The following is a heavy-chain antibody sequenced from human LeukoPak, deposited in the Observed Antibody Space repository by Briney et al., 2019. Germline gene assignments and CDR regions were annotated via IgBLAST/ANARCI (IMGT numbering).Heavy chain of an antibody. V-gene: IGHV4-4*07. CDR1: GGSISSYY. J-gene: IGHJ4*02. CDR2: IYTSGST. D-gene: IGHD6-13*01. CDR3: ARTPLYSSSWYSPFDY. Sequence: SETLSLTCTVSGGSISSYYWNWIRQPAGKGLEWIGRIYTSGSTTYNPSLKSRVTMSPDTSKKQFSLKLTSGTAADTAVYYCARTPLYSSSWYSPFDYWGQGTLVTVSS.